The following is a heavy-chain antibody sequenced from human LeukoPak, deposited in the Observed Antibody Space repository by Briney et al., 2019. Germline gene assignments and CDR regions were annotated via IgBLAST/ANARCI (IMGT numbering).Heavy chain of an antibody. D-gene: IGHD3-10*01. V-gene: IGHV1-8*01. CDR3: ARGSASGSHRTS. CDR1: GYTFTGYD. Sequence: GAPVKVSCKASGYTFTGYDINWVRPAIGQRLEWMGWMNPNSGNTGYAQKFQGRVTMTRNTSIGTAYMELSSLRSEDTAVYYCARGSASGSHRTSWGQGTLVTVSS. CDR2: MNPNSGNT. J-gene: IGHJ5*02.